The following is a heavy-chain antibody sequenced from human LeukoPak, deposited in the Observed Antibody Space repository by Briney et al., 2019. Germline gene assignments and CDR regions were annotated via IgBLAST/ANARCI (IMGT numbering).Heavy chain of an antibody. Sequence: KASETLSLTCTVSGGSISSSSYYWGWIRQPPGKGLEWIGSIYYSGSTYYNPSLKSRVTISVDTSKNQFSLKLSSVTAADTAVYYCARLGAPGVYNWNDYDYWGQGTLVTVSS. CDR2: IYYSGST. CDR3: ARLGAPGVYNWNDYDY. V-gene: IGHV4-39*01. J-gene: IGHJ4*02. CDR1: GGSISSSSYY. D-gene: IGHD1-1*01.